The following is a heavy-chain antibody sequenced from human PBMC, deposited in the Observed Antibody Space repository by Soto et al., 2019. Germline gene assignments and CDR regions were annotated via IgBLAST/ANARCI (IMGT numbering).Heavy chain of an antibody. J-gene: IGHJ6*02. CDR3: ARRIAADGYYYYGMDV. CDR1: GYSFTSYW. D-gene: IGHD6-13*01. V-gene: IGHV5-10-1*01. Sequence: GESLKISCKGSGYSFTSYWISWVRQMPGKGLEWMGRIDPSDSYTNYSPSFQGHVTISADKSISTAYLQWSSLKASDTAMYYCARRIAADGYYYYGMDVWGHGTTVTVS. CDR2: IDPSDSYT.